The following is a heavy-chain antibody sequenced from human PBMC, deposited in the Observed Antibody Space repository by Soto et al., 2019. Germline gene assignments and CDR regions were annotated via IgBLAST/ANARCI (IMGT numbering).Heavy chain of an antibody. CDR3: ASRTSGWYFDY. V-gene: IGHV3-23*01. J-gene: IGHJ4*02. CDR1: GFTFSSYA. D-gene: IGHD6-19*01. Sequence: EVQLLESGGGLVQPGGSLRLSCTASGFTFSSYAMNWVRQAPWKGLEWVSVISGSGGSTYYADSVKGRFTISRDNSKNKLYLQLNSLRAEDTAVYYCASRTSGWYFDYWGQGTLVTVSS. CDR2: ISGSGGST.